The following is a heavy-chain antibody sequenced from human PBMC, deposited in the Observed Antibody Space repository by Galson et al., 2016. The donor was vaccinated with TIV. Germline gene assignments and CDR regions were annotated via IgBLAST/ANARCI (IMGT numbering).Heavy chain of an antibody. V-gene: IGHV2-70*12. CDR1: GFPLSTSGMC. Sequence: PALVKPTQTLTLTCSFSGFPLSTSGMCVTWIRQPPGKALEWLARIDWDDDKYYTTSLRTRLTISKDTSKNQVVLTLINVDPVDTATYYCAHRRHTYYYYIDVWGDGTTVTVSS. CDR2: IDWDDDK. CDR3: AHRRHTYYYYIDV. J-gene: IGHJ6*03.